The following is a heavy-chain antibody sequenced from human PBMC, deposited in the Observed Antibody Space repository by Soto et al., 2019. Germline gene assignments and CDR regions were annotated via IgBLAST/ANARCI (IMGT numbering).Heavy chain of an antibody. J-gene: IGHJ6*02. CDR2: IKSKTDGGTT. Sequence: PGGSLRLSCTASGFTFGDYAMSWVRQAPGKGLEWVGRIKSKTDGGTTDYAAPVKGRFTISRDDSKNTLYLQMNSLKTEDTAVYYCTTGRDYPIAIYGMDVWGQGTTVTVSS. CDR3: TTGRDYPIAIYGMDV. V-gene: IGHV3-15*01. CDR1: GFTFGDYA. D-gene: IGHD3-16*01.